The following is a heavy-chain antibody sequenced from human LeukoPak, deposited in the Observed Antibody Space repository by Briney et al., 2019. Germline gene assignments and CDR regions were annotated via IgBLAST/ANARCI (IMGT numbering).Heavy chain of an antibody. CDR1: GGSISSGDYY. CDR3: AKADRGWGVITKD. J-gene: IGHJ4*02. D-gene: IGHD3-10*01. CDR2: IGGSGDFT. V-gene: IGHV3-23*01. Sequence: PSETLSLTCTVSGGSISSGDYYWSWVRQAPGKGLEWVSAIGGSGDFTYYAEYVRGRFTISRDNSKKTLYLQMNSLRADDTAVYYCAKADRGWGVITKDWGQGTLVTVSS.